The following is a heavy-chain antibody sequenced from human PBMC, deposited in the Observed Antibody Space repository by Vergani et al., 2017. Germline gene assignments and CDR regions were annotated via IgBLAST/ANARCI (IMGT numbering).Heavy chain of an antibody. CDR3: AKQRAYESSGYLVY. D-gene: IGHD3-22*01. CDR2: ISGSGGST. Sequence: EVQLLESGGGLVQPGGSLRLSCAASGFTFSNYAMSWVRQAPGKGLEWVSAISGSGGSTYYADSVKGRFTISRDKSKNTLYLQMNSLRAEDTAVYYCAKQRAYESSGYLVYWGQGTLVTVSS. J-gene: IGHJ4*02. CDR1: GFTFSNYA. V-gene: IGHV3-23*01.